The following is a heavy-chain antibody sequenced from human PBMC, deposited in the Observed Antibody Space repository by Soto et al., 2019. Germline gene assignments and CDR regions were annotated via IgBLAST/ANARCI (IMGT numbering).Heavy chain of an antibody. CDR3: GRNGDSSSGSYYRQPFNY. Sequence: QVQLVQSGAEVKKPGSSVKVSCKASGGTFSNYGTNWVRQAPAQGLAWMGGIIPIFGTANYAQKFQGRVTITADGSTSADYMELSSRRSEDTAVYYCGRNGDSSSGSYYRQPFNYWGQGTLVTVSS. CDR2: IIPIFGTA. CDR1: GGTFSNYG. J-gene: IGHJ4*02. D-gene: IGHD3-10*01. V-gene: IGHV1-69*12.